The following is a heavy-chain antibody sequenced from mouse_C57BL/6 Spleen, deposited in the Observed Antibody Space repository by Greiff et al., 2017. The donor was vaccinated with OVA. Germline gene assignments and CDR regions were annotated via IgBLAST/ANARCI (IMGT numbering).Heavy chain of an antibody. CDR1: GFTFSDYG. CDR2: ISSGSSTI. V-gene: IGHV5-17*01. Sequence: EVHLVESGGGLVKPGGSLKLSCAASGFTFSDYGMHWVRQAPEKGLEWVAYISSGSSTIYYADTVKGRFTISRDNAKNTLFLQMTSLRSEDTAMYYCARGGIYTPYFDYWGQGTTLTVSS. D-gene: IGHD2-12*01. CDR3: ARGGIYTPYFDY. J-gene: IGHJ2*01.